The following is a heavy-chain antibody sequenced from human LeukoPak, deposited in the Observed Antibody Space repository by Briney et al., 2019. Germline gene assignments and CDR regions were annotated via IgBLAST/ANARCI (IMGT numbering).Heavy chain of an antibody. CDR2: IQYDESSK. J-gene: IGHJ4*02. CDR3: AREGGTVVISTLDY. D-gene: IGHD3-22*01. V-gene: IGHV3-30*02. Sequence: PGGSLRLSCAASGITFSTYGMHWVRQAPGKGLEWLTFIQYDESSKYYADSVKGRFTVSRDNFRNTVYLQMNSLRAEDTAVYHCAREGGTVVISTLDYWGLGTPVTVSS. CDR1: GITFSTYG.